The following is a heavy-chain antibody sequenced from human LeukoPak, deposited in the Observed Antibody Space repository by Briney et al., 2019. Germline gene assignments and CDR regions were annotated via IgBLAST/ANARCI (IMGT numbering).Heavy chain of an antibody. D-gene: IGHD7-27*01. CDR1: GYTFISYG. CDR3: AREGMGPGVFDI. Sequence: ASVKVSCEASGYTFISYGINWVRQAPGQGLEWIGWISAYNGNTDYAQKVQGRVTMTTDTSTSTAYMELRSLRSDDTAVYYCAREGMGPGVFDIWGQGTMVTVSS. J-gene: IGHJ3*02. CDR2: ISAYNGNT. V-gene: IGHV1-18*01.